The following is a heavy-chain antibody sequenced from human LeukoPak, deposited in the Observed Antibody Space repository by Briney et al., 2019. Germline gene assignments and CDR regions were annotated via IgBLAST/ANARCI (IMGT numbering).Heavy chain of an antibody. V-gene: IGHV3-23*01. D-gene: IGHD3-16*01. CDR2: ISGSGGSR. CDR1: GFTFSNFA. J-gene: IGHJ6*03. Sequence: PGGSLRLSCAASGFTFSNFAMTWVRQAPGKGLEWVSSISGSGGSRYYVDSVKGRFTISRDKSKNTLYLQMNNLRAEDTAVYYCAKGVDASGISYYFYMDVWGKGTTVSVSS. CDR3: AKGVDASGISYYFYMDV.